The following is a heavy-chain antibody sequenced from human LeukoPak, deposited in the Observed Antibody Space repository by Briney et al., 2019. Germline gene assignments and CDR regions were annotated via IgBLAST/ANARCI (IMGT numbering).Heavy chain of an antibody. CDR2: LSSDGRRT. Sequence: GGSLRLSCAASGFTITYHWMQWVRQAPGKGLVWVSRLSSDGRRTDYAASVKGRFTISRDNAKNTLFLQMNSLRAEDRDVYYCAKVNKDYSNYCDYWGQGTLVTVSS. D-gene: IGHD4-11*01. J-gene: IGHJ4*02. CDR3: AKVNKDYSNYCDY. CDR1: GFTITYHW. V-gene: IGHV3-74*01.